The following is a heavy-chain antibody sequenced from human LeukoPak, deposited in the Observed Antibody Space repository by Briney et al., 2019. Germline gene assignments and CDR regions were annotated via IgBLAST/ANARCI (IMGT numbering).Heavy chain of an antibody. CDR2: INPNSGGT. Sequence: ASVKVSCKASGYTFTGYYMHWVRQAPGQGLEWMGWINPNSGGTNYVQKFQGRVTMTRDTSISTAYMDLSRLRSNDKAVYFFHIDREGYDFWSGYWFAPWGQGTLVTVSS. CDR3: HIDREGYDFWSGYWFAP. V-gene: IGHV1-2*02. J-gene: IGHJ5*02. CDR1: GYTFTGYY. D-gene: IGHD3-3*01.